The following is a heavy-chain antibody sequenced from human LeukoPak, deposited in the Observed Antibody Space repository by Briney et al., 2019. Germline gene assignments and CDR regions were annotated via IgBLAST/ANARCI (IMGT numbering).Heavy chain of an antibody. CDR3: ARAGSSHHYFDY. J-gene: IGHJ4*02. CDR2: IYYSGST. CDR1: GGSIRSYY. Sequence: SETLSLTCTVSGGSIRSYYWSWIRQPPGKGLEWIGYIYYSGSTNYNPSLKSRVTISVDTSKNQFSLKLSSVTAADTAVYYCARAGSSHHYFDYWGQGTLVTVSS. V-gene: IGHV4-59*01. D-gene: IGHD1-26*01.